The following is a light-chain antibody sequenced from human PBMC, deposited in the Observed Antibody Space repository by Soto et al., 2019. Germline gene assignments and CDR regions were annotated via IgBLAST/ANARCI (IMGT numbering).Light chain of an antibody. CDR1: QSVLYSSNNKNY. CDR2: WAS. CDR3: QQYYSTPRT. Sequence: DIVMTQSLDSLAVSLGERATINCKSSQSVLYSSNNKNYLAWYQQKPGQPPKLLIYWASTRESGVPDRFSGSGSGTDFTLTISSLQAEDVAVYYCQQYYSTPRTFGGGTKVDIK. J-gene: IGKJ4*01. V-gene: IGKV4-1*01.